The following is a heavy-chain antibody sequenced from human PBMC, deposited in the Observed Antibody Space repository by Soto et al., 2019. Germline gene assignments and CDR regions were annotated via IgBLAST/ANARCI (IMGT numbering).Heavy chain of an antibody. D-gene: IGHD6-25*01. CDR2: ISGSGGST. V-gene: IGHV3-23*01. J-gene: IGHJ4*02. CDR1: GFTFSSYA. CDR3: ATRSGYDFDY. Sequence: WGSLRLTCASSGFTFSSYAMSWVRQAPGKGLEWVSGISGSGGSTYYADSVKGRFTISRDNSKNTLYLQMNSLRAEDTSVYYCATRSGYDFDYWGQGTLVTVSS.